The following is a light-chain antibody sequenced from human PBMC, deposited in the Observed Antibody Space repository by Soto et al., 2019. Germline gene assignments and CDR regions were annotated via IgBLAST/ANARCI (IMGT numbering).Light chain of an antibody. CDR2: DVF. V-gene: IGLV2-14*03. CDR3: HSYSTTSVV. CDR1: SSDVGGYNY. Sequence: QSALTQPASVSGYLGQSITISCTGTSSDVGGYNYVSWYQQHPGQAPKLLIYDVFNRPSGIANRFSASKSGNAASLTISRLQAEDEADYYCHSYSTTSVVFGGGTQLTVL. J-gene: IGLJ2*01.